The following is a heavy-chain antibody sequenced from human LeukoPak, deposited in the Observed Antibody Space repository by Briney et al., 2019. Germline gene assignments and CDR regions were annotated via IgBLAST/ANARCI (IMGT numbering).Heavy chain of an antibody. Sequence: PGGSLRLSCAASGLTVSSNYMSWVRQAPGKGLEWVSVIYRGGSTYYADSVKGRFTISRDNSKNTLYLQMNSLRAEDTAVYYCARDGTSYYYMDVWGTGTTVIVSS. V-gene: IGHV3-66*02. CDR2: IYRGGST. CDR1: GLTVSSNY. CDR3: ARDGTSYYYMDV. D-gene: IGHD4/OR15-4a*01. J-gene: IGHJ6*03.